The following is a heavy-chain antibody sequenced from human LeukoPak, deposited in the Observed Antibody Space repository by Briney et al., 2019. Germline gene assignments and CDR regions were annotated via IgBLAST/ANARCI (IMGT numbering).Heavy chain of an antibody. Sequence: TGGSLRLSCAASGFTFSSYAMSWVRQAPGKGLEWVSTFSGSGGSTHYADSVKGRFTISRDNSKNTLYLQMNSLRAEDTALYYCALGRWIVGAQEGAFDIWGQGTMVTVSS. V-gene: IGHV3-23*01. CDR2: FSGSGGST. CDR3: ALGRWIVGAQEGAFDI. D-gene: IGHD1-26*01. J-gene: IGHJ3*02. CDR1: GFTFSSYA.